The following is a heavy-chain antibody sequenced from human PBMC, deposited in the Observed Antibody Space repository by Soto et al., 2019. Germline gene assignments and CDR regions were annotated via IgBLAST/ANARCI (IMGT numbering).Heavy chain of an antibody. Sequence: GGSLRLSCAASGFTFSGYAMSWVRQAPGKGLEWVSAISGSGGSTYYADSVKGRFTISRDNSKNTLYLQMNSLRAEDTAVYYCAKRSITTLLYYYYGMDVWGQGTTVTVSS. CDR1: GFTFSGYA. J-gene: IGHJ6*02. D-gene: IGHD3-10*01. CDR3: AKRSITTLLYYYYGMDV. V-gene: IGHV3-23*01. CDR2: ISGSGGST.